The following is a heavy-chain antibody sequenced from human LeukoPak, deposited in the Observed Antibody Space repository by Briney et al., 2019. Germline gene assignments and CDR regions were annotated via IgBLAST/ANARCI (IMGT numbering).Heavy chain of an antibody. CDR2: IYYSGST. Sequence: SETLSLTCTVSSGSISSYYWSWIRQPPGKGLEWIGYIYYSGSTNYNPSLKSRVTISVDTSKNQFSLKLSSVTAADTAVYYCASGFPMVHFDYWGQGTLVTVSS. V-gene: IGHV4-59*08. D-gene: IGHD3-10*01. J-gene: IGHJ4*02. CDR3: ASGFPMVHFDY. CDR1: SGSISSYY.